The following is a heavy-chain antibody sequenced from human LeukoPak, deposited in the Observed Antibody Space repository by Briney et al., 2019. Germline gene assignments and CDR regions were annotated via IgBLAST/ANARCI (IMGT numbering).Heavy chain of an antibody. V-gene: IGHV3-21*01. CDR1: GFTFSSYS. J-gene: IGHJ4*02. Sequence: NPGGSLRLSCAASGFTFSSYSMNRVRQAPGKGLEWVSSISSSSSYIYYADSVKGRFTISRDNAKNSLYLQMNSLRAEDTAVYYCASPGGTYYYGSGSYYNDYWGQGTLVTVSS. CDR3: ASPGGTYYYGSGSYYNDY. CDR2: ISSSSSYI. D-gene: IGHD3-10*01.